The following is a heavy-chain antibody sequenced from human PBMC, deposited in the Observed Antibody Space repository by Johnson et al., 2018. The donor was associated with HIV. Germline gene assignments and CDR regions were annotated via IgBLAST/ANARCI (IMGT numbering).Heavy chain of an antibody. J-gene: IGHJ3*02. CDR1: GFTFSNYA. V-gene: IGHV3-64*01. Sequence: QLVESGGGLVQPGGSLRLSCTPSGFTFSNYAIYWVRQAPGKGLEYVSSISSNGGRTYYANSVKGRFTVSRDNSNNTLYLQMGSLRAEDMAVYYCARGIPTLPLTGTRGFDIWGQGTMVTVSS. D-gene: IGHD1-20*01. CDR3: ARGIPTLPLTGTRGFDI. CDR2: ISSNGGRT.